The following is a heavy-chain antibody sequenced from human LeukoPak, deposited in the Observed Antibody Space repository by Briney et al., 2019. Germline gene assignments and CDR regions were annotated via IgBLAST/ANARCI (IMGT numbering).Heavy chain of an antibody. Sequence: PGGSLRLSCVASGFTFGDYAMSWVRHVTGRGLECVLGISDDSERTYYADSVKGRFTVSRDNSKNTLHLQMNTLRAEDAGIYYCAKHTSTIGGYFHYWGQGTLVTVSA. J-gene: IGHJ4*02. CDR2: ISDDSERT. D-gene: IGHD4-23*01. V-gene: IGHV3-23*01. CDR1: GFTFGDYA. CDR3: AKHTSTIGGYFHY.